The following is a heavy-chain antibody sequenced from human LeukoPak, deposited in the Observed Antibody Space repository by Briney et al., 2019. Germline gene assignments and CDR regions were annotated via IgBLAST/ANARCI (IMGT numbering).Heavy chain of an antibody. V-gene: IGHV3-30-3*01. Sequence: SFKASGYTFTGYYMHWVRQAPGKGLEWVAVISYDGSNKYYADSVKGRFTISRDNSKNTLYLQMNSLRAEGTAVYYCARAGYSSGWYDYWGQGTLVTVSS. CDR1: GYTFTGYY. CDR2: ISYDGSNK. CDR3: ARAGYSSGWYDY. J-gene: IGHJ4*02. D-gene: IGHD6-19*01.